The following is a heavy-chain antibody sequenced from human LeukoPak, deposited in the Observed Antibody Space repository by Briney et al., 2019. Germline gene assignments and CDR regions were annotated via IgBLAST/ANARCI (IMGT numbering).Heavy chain of an antibody. CDR1: GFTFSSYS. J-gene: IGHJ6*03. CDR3: ARVAVIYQYYMNV. CDR2: ISSSSSYI. D-gene: IGHD2-2*01. Sequence: GGPLRFSGEASGFTFSSYSRNGVRQAPGKGLKWVSSISSSSSYIYYADSVKGRFTISRDNAKNSLYMQLNSLTAEDTAVYYCARVAVIYQYYMNVWGRGTTVTVSS. V-gene: IGHV3-21*01.